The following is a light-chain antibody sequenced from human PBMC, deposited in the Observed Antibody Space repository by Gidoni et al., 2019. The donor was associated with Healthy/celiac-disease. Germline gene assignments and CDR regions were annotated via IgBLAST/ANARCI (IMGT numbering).Light chain of an antibody. CDR1: SSDVGSYNL. CDR2: EGS. J-gene: IGLJ3*02. V-gene: IGLV2-23*01. CDR3: CSYAGSSRV. Sequence: QSALTPPASVPWSPGQSITISCTGTSSDVGSYNLVSWYQQHPGKAPKLLIYEGSKRPSGVSNRFSGSKSGNTASLTISGLQAEDEADYYCCSYAGSSRVFGGGTKLTVL.